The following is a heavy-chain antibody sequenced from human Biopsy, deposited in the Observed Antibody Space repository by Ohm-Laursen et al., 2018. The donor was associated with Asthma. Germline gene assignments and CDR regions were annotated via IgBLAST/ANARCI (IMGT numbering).Heavy chain of an antibody. V-gene: IGHV3-53*01. Sequence: SLRLSCAASGFTFDDYGMSWVRQAPGKGLEWVSVIYSGGTSDTADSVRGRFTISRDLYKNTLYLQMDSLRAEDTAVYYCARGDSSGWSHYYFDYWGQGTLVTVSS. CDR3: ARGDSSGWSHYYFDY. CDR2: IYSGGTS. CDR1: GFTFDDYG. J-gene: IGHJ4*02. D-gene: IGHD6-19*01.